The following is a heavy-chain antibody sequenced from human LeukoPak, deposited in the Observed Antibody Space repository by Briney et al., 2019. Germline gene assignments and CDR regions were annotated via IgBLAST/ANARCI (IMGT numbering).Heavy chain of an antibody. D-gene: IGHD3-10*01. CDR1: DGSFNFYF. CDR3: ARDSHSGFQ. V-gene: IGHV4-34*01. CDR2: IDNRGST. J-gene: IGHJ4*02. Sequence: ETLSLTCTVSDGSFNFYFWYWIRQPPGKGLDWIGEIDNRGSTQYNPSLRSRVTISVDTSRNQFSLELTSVTAADTAVYFCARDSHSGFQWGQGTLVTVSS.